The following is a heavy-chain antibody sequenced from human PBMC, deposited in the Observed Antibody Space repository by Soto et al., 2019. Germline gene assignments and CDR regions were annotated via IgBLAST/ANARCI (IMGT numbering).Heavy chain of an antibody. Sequence: SVKVSCKASGGTFSSYAISWVRQAPGQGLEWMGGIIPIFGTANYAQKFQGRVTITADESTSTAYMELSSLRSEDTAVYYCAREAGIAAASRFDPWGQAPLVTVSS. CDR3: AREAGIAAASRFDP. V-gene: IGHV1-69*13. J-gene: IGHJ5*02. D-gene: IGHD6-25*01. CDR2: IIPIFGTA. CDR1: GGTFSSYA.